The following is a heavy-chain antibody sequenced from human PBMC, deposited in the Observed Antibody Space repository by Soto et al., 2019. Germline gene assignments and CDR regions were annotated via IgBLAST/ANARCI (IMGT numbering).Heavy chain of an antibody. CDR1: GYTFTSYG. CDR3: ARDSRDSSHIWDY. D-gene: IGHD6-13*01. J-gene: IGHJ4*02. V-gene: IGHV1-18*01. Sequence: ASVKVCCKASGYTFTSYGISWVRQAPGQGLEWMGGISPNIGNTNYAQKLQGRVTITTDKSTSTAYMELSSLRSDDTAVYYCARDSRDSSHIWDYWGQGTLVTVSS. CDR2: ISPNIGNT.